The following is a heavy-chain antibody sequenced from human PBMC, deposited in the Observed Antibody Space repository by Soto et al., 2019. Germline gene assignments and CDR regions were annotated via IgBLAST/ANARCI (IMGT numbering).Heavy chain of an antibody. CDR3: ARDKFSDWNYPDY. J-gene: IGHJ4*02. CDR2: ISYDGSNK. V-gene: IGHV3-30-3*01. CDR1: GFTFSSYA. Sequence: GGSLRLSCAASGFTFSSYAMHWVRQAPGKGLEWVAVISYDGSNKYYADSVKGRFTISRDNSKNTLYLQMNSLRAEDTAVYYCARDKFSDWNYPDYCGQGTLVTAS. D-gene: IGHD1-7*01.